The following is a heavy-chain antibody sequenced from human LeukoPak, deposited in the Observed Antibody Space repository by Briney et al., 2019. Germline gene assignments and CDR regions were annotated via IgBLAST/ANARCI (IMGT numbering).Heavy chain of an antibody. D-gene: IGHD1-26*01. CDR2: ISGSGGST. CDR1: GFTFSSYA. Sequence: GGSLRLSCAASGFTFSSYAMSWVRQAPGKGLEWVSAISGSGGSTYYADSVKGRFTISRDNSKITLYLQMNSLRAEDTAVYYCAKAGVGATYYYYYYGMDVWGQGTTVTVSS. CDR3: AKAGVGATYYYYYYGMDV. J-gene: IGHJ6*02. V-gene: IGHV3-23*01.